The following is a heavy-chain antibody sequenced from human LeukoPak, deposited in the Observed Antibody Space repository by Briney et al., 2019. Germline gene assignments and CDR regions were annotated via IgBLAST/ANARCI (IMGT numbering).Heavy chain of an antibody. D-gene: IGHD3-22*01. V-gene: IGHV3-33*08. CDR1: GFIFNSYA. Sequence: PGGSLRLSCAVSGFIFNSYAMSWVRQAPGEGLEWVAVIWYDGSNIDYADSVKGRFTISRDNSKNTLYLQMNSLRAEDTAVYYCARARDNYDSSGYSALDYWGQGTLATVSS. CDR2: IWYDGSNI. CDR3: ARARDNYDSSGYSALDY. J-gene: IGHJ4*02.